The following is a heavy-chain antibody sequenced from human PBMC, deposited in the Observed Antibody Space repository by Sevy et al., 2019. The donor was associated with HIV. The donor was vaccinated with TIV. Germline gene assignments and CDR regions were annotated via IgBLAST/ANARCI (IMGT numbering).Heavy chain of an antibody. Sequence: ASVKVSCKASGYTFTSYGISWVRQAPGQGLEWMGWISCYNANTNYAQKVQGRVTMTTDTSTRTGYMVLRSLRSDDTAVYYCARDRNNYDSSGYPKGMDVWGQGTTVTVSS. D-gene: IGHD3-22*01. J-gene: IGHJ6*02. CDR1: GYTFTSYG. V-gene: IGHV1-18*01. CDR3: ARDRNNYDSSGYPKGMDV. CDR2: ISCYNANT.